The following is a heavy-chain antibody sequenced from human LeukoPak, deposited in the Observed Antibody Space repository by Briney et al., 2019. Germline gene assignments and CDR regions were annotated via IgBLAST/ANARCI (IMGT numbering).Heavy chain of an antibody. CDR3: ARDRGAVTAPEYFQL. D-gene: IGHD2-21*02. J-gene: IGHJ1*01. CDR2: ISSSSAYI. Sequence: GGSLRLSCAASGFTFNTYSMNWVRQAPGKGLEWVSSISSSSAYIYYAGSAKGRFTISRDNAKKSLYLQMNSLRAEDTAVYYCARDRGAVTAPEYFQLWGQGTLVTVSS. V-gene: IGHV3-21*01. CDR1: GFTFNTYS.